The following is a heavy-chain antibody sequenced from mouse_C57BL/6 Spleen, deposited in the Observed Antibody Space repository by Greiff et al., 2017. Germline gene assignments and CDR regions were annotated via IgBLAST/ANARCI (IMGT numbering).Heavy chain of an antibody. V-gene: IGHV1-69*01. CDR3: ARRIPQTGYFDY. CDR2: IAPSDSYT. CDR1: GYTFTSYW. J-gene: IGHJ2*01. D-gene: IGHD4-1*01. Sequence: QVQLKQPGAELVMPGASVKLSCKASGYTFTSYWMHWVKQRPGQGLEWIGEIAPSDSYTNYNQKFKGKSTLTVDKSSSTAYMQLSSLTSEDSAVYYCARRIPQTGYFDYWGQGTTLTVSS.